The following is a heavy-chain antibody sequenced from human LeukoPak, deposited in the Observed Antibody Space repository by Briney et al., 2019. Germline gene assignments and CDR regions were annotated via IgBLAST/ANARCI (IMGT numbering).Heavy chain of an antibody. CDR3: ARSAEWLRNSFDM. CDR1: GASTSHFY. J-gene: IGHJ3*02. Sequence: SETLSLTCTVSGASTSHFYWDWIRQPPGKGLEWIGYMHNSGSSKHSPSLKSRVTISIDTSKNQFSLQLTSVTAADTAIYYCARSAEWLRNSFDMWGKGTMVSVSS. D-gene: IGHD5-12*01. V-gene: IGHV4-59*01. CDR2: MHNSGSS.